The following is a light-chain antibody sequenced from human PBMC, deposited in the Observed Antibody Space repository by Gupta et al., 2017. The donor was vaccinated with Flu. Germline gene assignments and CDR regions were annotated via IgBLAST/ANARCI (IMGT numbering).Light chain of an antibody. J-gene: IGLJ3*02. Sequence: ALARQNAYCYQQKEATQGPVMIIYKDSERPSGIPERFSGSSSGTTVTLTISIVQAEDEADYYCQSADNKGGTYPVFGGGTKLTVL. CDR2: KDS. V-gene: IGLV3-25*03. CDR1: ALARQN. CDR3: QSADNKGGTYPV.